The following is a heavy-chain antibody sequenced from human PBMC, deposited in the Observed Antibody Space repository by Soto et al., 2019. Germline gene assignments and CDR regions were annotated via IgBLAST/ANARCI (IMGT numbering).Heavy chain of an antibody. J-gene: IGHJ6*02. V-gene: IGHV1-69*13. CDR1: GGTFSSYA. D-gene: IGHD3-10*01. Sequence: ASVKVSCKASGGTFSSYAISWVRQAPGQGLEWMGGIIPIFGTANYAQKFQGRVTITADESTSTAYMELSSLRSEDTAVYYCARDSGLLWFGANPNTPYYYYYGMDVWGQGTTVTVSS. CDR3: ARDSGLLWFGANPNTPYYYYYGMDV. CDR2: IIPIFGTA.